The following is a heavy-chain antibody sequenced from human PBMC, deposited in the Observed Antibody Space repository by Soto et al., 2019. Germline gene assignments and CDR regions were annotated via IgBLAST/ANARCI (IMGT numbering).Heavy chain of an antibody. CDR2: IYYSGST. Sequence: SETLSLTCAVSGVSISSSSYYWGWIRQPPGKGLEWIGSIYYSGSTYYNPSLKSRVTMSVDTSKSQFSLKLSSVTAAVTGVDYCAEQLIYWGQGSSDTVSS. CDR1: GVSISSSSYY. CDR3: AEQLIY. D-gene: IGHD6-13*01. V-gene: IGHV4-39*03. J-gene: IGHJ4*01.